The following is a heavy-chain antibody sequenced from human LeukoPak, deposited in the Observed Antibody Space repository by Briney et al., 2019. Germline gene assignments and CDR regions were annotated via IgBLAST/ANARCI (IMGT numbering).Heavy chain of an antibody. CDR2: IYYSGST. V-gene: IGHV4-59*01. CDR1: GGSISSYY. J-gene: IGHJ4*02. Sequence: PSETLSLTCTVSGGSISSYYWSWIRQPPGKGLEWIGYIYYSGSTNYNPSLKSRVTISVDTSKNQFSLKLSSVTAADTAVYYCARGDYDILTGYSHDLYYFDYWGQGILVTVSS. CDR3: ARGDYDILTGYSHDLYYFDY. D-gene: IGHD3-9*01.